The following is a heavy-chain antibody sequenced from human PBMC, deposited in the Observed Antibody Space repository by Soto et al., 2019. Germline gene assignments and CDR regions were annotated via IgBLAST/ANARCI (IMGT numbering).Heavy chain of an antibody. Sequence: SETLSLTCTVSGDSITSNSYFWARIRQPPGKGLEWIGSIYYSGTTYYNPSLKSRVTISVDRSKNQFSLKLSSVTAADTAVYYCARDFFDSSDYTTNWFDPWGQGTLVTVSS. D-gene: IGHD3-22*01. CDR3: ARDFFDSSDYTTNWFDP. CDR1: GDSITSNSYF. CDR2: IYYSGTT. J-gene: IGHJ5*02. V-gene: IGHV4-39*01.